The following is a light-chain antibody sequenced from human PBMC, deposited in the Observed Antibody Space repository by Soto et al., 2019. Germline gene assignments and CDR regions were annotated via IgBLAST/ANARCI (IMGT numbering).Light chain of an antibody. CDR3: CSSAGRYNFWV. Sequence: QSVLTQPRSVSGSPGQSVTISCTGTNSDIGGYNYVSWYQQHPGKAPKVMIYDVSRRPSGVPDRFSCSKSGNTASLTISGIQAEDEADYYCCSSAGRYNFWVFGGGTKLTVL. CDR2: DVS. V-gene: IGLV2-11*01. J-gene: IGLJ3*02. CDR1: NSDIGGYNY.